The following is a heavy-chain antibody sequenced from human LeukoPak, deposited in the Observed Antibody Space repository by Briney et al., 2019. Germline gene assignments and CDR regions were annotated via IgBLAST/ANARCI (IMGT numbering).Heavy chain of an antibody. J-gene: IGHJ3*02. CDR2: FDPEDGET. V-gene: IGHV1-24*01. D-gene: IGHD3-9*01. CDR1: GYTLTELS. CDR3: ATSGKTGYYRGNAFDI. Sequence: ASVKVSCKVSGYTLTELSMHWVRQAPGKGLEWMGGFDPEDGETIYAQKFQGRVTMTEDTSTDTAYMELSSLRSEDTAVYYCATSGKTGYYRGNAFDIWGQGTMVTVSS.